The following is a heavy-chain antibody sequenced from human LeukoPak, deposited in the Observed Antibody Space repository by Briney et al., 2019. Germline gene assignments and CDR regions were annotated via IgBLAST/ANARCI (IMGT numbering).Heavy chain of an antibody. D-gene: IGHD5-12*01. V-gene: IGHV4-4*07. Sequence: SETLSLTCTVSGGSISGYFWTWIRQPAGKELEWIGCIYSSGTAYYNPSLESRVTISLDTFNNLFSLKVTSVTAADTAVYYCARGTEKTRISGYYSFDHWGRGLLVTVSS. CDR3: ARGTEKTRISGYYSFDH. J-gene: IGHJ4*02. CDR2: IYSSGTA. CDR1: GGSISGYF.